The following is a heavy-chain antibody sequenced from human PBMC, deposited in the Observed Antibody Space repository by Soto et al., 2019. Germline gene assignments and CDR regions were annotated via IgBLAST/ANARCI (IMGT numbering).Heavy chain of an antibody. V-gene: IGHV5-51*01. CDR1: GYSFTSYW. J-gene: IGHJ4*02. Sequence: GESLKISCKGSGYSFTSYWIGWVRQMPGKGLEWMGIIYPGDSDTRYSPSFQGQVTISADKSISTAYLQWSSLKASDTAMYYRARQGGYDSSGYYFDYWGQGTLVTVSS. CDR2: IYPGDSDT. D-gene: IGHD3-22*01. CDR3: ARQGGYDSSGYYFDY.